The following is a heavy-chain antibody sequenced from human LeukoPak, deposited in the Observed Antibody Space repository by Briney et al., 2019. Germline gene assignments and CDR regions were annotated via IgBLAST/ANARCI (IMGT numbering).Heavy chain of an antibody. CDR3: AKALLTGTYYYYAMDV. V-gene: IGHV3-30*18. J-gene: IGHJ6*02. Sequence: GGSLRLSCAASGFTFSTYGVHWVRQAPGKGLEWVAVISYDGSNKYYADSVKGRFTISRDNSKNTLYLQMNSLRAEDTAAYHCAKALLTGTYYYYAMDVWGQGTTVTVSS. D-gene: IGHD1-20*01. CDR2: ISYDGSNK. CDR1: GFTFSTYG.